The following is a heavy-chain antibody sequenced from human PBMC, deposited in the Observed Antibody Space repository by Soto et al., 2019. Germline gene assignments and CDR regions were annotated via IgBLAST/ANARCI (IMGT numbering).Heavy chain of an antibody. CDR1: GFTFSISW. Sequence: LRRSCAASGFTFSISWMSWVRQAPGKGLEWVANIKNDGSETYYADSVKVRFTISRDNAKNSLYLQMNSLSDEDTAVYYCASSNDYWGQGTLVTVSS. CDR3: ASSNDY. V-gene: IGHV3-7*01. J-gene: IGHJ4*02. CDR2: IKNDGSET.